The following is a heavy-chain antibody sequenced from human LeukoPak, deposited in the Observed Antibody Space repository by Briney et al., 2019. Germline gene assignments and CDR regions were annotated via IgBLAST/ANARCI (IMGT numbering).Heavy chain of an antibody. CDR3: ARARIFDI. CDR2: IKQYGSEK. V-gene: IGHV3-7*01. Sequence: GGSLRLSCAASVFTFSSYCMSWVREAPGKGREWVTNIKQYGSEKYYVDSVKGRSTISRDNAKNSLYLQMNSLRAEDTAVYYCARARIFDIWGQGTMVTVSS. CDR1: VFTFSSYC. J-gene: IGHJ3*02.